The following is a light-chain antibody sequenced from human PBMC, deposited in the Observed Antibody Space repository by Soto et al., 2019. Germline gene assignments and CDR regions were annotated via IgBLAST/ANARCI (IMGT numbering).Light chain of an antibody. J-gene: IGLJ1*01. CDR1: SSDVGSYNS. Sequence: QSALAQPASVSGAPGQSITSSCTGTSSDVGSYNSVSWYQQYPGKAPTLMIHDVNNRPSGISNRFSGSKSGNTASLTFSGLQAEDEAEYYCSSFTSSNSGVFGSGNKDTVL. V-gene: IGLV2-14*03. CDR2: DVN. CDR3: SSFTSSNSGV.